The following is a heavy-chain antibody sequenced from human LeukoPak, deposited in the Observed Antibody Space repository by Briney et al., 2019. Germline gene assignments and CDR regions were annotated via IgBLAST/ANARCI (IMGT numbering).Heavy chain of an antibody. CDR3: ARRGYSGYEAYFDY. CDR2: IYHSGST. Sequence: SGTLSLTCAVSGGSISSSNWWSWVRQPPGKGLEWIGEIYHSGSTNYNPSLKSRVTISLDNSNNHFSLRLSSVTAADTARYYCARRGYSGYEAYFDYWGQGTLVTVSS. J-gene: IGHJ4*02. V-gene: IGHV4-4*02. D-gene: IGHD5-12*01. CDR1: GGSISSSNW.